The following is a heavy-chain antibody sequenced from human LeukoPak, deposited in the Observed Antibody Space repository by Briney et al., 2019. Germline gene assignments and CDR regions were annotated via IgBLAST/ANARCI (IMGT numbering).Heavy chain of an antibody. CDR2: MNPNSGNT. CDR1: GYTFTSYD. J-gene: IGHJ4*02. Sequence: ASVKVSCKVSGYTFTSYDINLVRQATGQGLEWMGWMNPNSGNTGYAQKFQGRVTMTRNTSISTAYMELSSLRSEDTAVYYCSAVADETDYWGQGTLVTVSS. D-gene: IGHD6-19*01. V-gene: IGHV1-8*01. CDR3: SAVADETDY.